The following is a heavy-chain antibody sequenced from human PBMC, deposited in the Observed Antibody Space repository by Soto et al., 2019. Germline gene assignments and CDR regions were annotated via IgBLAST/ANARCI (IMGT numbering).Heavy chain of an antibody. CDR1: GFSVRTNY. V-gene: IGHV3-53*01. J-gene: IGHJ4*02. D-gene: IGHD2-21*02. CDR2: FDSGGSI. CDR3: ARAGVTPDFFDY. Sequence: GGSLRLSCAASGFSVRTNYMSWVRQAPGKGLEWVSVFDSGGSIYYADSVKGRFIISRDCAKNTVYLQMNSLRAEDTAVYYCARAGVTPDFFDYWGQGTLVTVSS.